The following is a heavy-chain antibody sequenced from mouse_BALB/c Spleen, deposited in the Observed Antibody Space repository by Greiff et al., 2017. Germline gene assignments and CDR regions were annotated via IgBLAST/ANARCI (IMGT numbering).Heavy chain of an antibody. CDR3: ARDYYGSSPYYAMDY. J-gene: IGHJ4*01. Sequence: QVQLKEAGPGLVAPSQSLSITCTVSGFSLTGYGVNWVRQPPGKGLEWLGMIWGDGSTDYNSALKSRLSISKDNSKSQVFLKMNSLQTDDTARYYCARDYYGSSPYYAMDYWGQGTSVTVSS. CDR1: GFSLTGYG. CDR2: IWGDGST. V-gene: IGHV2-6-7*01. D-gene: IGHD1-1*01.